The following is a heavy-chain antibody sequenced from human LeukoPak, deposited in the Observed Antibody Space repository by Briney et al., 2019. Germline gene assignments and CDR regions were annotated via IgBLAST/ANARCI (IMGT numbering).Heavy chain of an antibody. CDR2: ISSSSSYI. D-gene: IGHD4-17*01. Sequence: PGGSLRLSCAASGFTFSSYSMNWVRQAPGKGLEWVSSISSSSSYIYYADSVKGRFTISRDNAKNSLYLQMDSLRAEDTAVYYCARDTDSGDPFDYWGQGTLVTVSS. CDR3: ARDTDSGDPFDY. V-gene: IGHV3-21*01. CDR1: GFTFSSYS. J-gene: IGHJ4*02.